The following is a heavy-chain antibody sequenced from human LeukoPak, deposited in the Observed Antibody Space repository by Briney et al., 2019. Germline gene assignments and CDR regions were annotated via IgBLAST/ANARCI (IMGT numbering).Heavy chain of an antibody. CDR1: GGSFSGYY. Sequence: KPSETLSLTCAVYGGSFSGYYWSWIRQPPGKGLEWIGEINHSGSTNYNPSLKSRVTISADTSKNQFSLKLSSVTAADTAVYYCARGDTAMVTGAFDIWGQGTMVTVSS. J-gene: IGHJ3*02. CDR2: INHSGST. D-gene: IGHD5-18*01. CDR3: ARGDTAMVTGAFDI. V-gene: IGHV4-34*01.